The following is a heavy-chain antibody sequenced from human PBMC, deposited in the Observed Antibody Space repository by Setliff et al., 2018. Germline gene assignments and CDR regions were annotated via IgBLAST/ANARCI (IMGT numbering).Heavy chain of an antibody. Sequence: GGSLRLSCAASGFTFSSYAMSWVRQAPGKGLEWVGRIKSKTDGGTTDYAAPVKGRFTISRDDSKNTLYLQMNSLKTEDTAVYYCTTDRDDYGDFHFDYWGQGTLVTVSS. D-gene: IGHD4-17*01. CDR1: GFTFSSYA. CDR2: IKSKTDGGTT. CDR3: TTDRDDYGDFHFDY. J-gene: IGHJ4*02. V-gene: IGHV3-15*01.